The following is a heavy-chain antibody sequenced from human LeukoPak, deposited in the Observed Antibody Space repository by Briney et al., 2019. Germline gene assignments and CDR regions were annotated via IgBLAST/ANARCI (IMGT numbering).Heavy chain of an antibody. Sequence: ASVKVSCKASGYSFTNFDINWVRPATGQGLEWMGWMNPNSGNRGYAQKFQGRDSITMNTSITTAYMELNSLRSEDTAVYYCARGPQWRGDYYYMDVWGTGNTVTVSS. CDR3: ARGPQWRGDYYYMDV. V-gene: IGHV1-8*01. CDR1: GYSFTNFD. J-gene: IGHJ6*03. D-gene: IGHD6-19*01. CDR2: MNPNSGNR.